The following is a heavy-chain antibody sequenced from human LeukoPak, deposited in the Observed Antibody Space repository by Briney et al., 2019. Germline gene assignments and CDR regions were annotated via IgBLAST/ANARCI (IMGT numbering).Heavy chain of an antibody. CDR3: AKSKDNPLYYFDN. V-gene: IGHV3-23*01. J-gene: IGHJ4*02. CDR1: GFTFNSYA. CDR2: ISGNGDST. Sequence: GGSLRLSCVASGFTFNSYAMSWVRQAPGKGLEWVSTISGNGDSTSYAHSVKGRFTISRDNSKNTLYLQMNSLRAEDTAVYYCAKSKDNPLYYFDNWGQGALVTVSS.